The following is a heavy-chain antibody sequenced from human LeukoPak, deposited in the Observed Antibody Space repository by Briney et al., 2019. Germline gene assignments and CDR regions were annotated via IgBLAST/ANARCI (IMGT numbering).Heavy chain of an antibody. V-gene: IGHV4-4*07. CDR3: ARVNYGSGVFDY. CDR2: IYTSGGT. Sequence: PSETLSLTCTVSGGSISSYYWSWIRQPAGEGLEWIGRIYTSGGTNYNPSLKSRLTMSVDTSKNQFSLKLSSVTAADTAVYYCARVNYGSGVFDYWGQGSLVTVSS. CDR1: GGSISSYY. J-gene: IGHJ4*02. D-gene: IGHD3-10*01.